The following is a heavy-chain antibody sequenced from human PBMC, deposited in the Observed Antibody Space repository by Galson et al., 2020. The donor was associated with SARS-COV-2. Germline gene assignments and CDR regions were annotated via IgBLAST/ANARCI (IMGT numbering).Heavy chain of an antibody. Sequence: GGSLRLSCAASGFTFSSYAMHWVRQAPGKGLEWVAVISYDGSNKYYADSVKGRFTISRDNSKNTLYLQMNSLRAEDTAVYYCADGYLSLWGQGTLVTVSS. V-gene: IGHV3-30-3*01. CDR1: GFTFSSYA. CDR3: ADGYLSL. CDR2: ISYDGSNK. D-gene: IGHD5-12*01. J-gene: IGHJ4*02.